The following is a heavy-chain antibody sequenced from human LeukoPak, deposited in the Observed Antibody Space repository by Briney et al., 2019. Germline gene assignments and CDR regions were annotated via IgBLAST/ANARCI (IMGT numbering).Heavy chain of an antibody. J-gene: IGHJ5*02. CDR3: ARGAIKYYYDSSGYYRELRNWFDP. Sequence: PSQTLSLTCTVSGGSISSGGYSWSWIRQHPGKGLEWIGYIYYSGSTYYNPSLKSRVTISVDTSKNQFSLKLSSVTAADTAVYYCARGAIKYYYDSSGYYRELRNWFDPWGQGTLVTVSS. V-gene: IGHV4-31*03. CDR2: IYYSGST. D-gene: IGHD3-22*01. CDR1: GGSISSGGYS.